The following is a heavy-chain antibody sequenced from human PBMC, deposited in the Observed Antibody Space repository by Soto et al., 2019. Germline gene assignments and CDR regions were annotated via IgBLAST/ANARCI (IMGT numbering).Heavy chain of an antibody. Sequence: GGSLRLSCAASGFTFSSYGTHWVRQAPGKGLEWVAVISYDGSNKYYADSVKGRFTISRDNSKNTLYLQMNSLRAEDTAVYYCAKEGPFLEWLYWGQGTLVTVSS. CDR2: ISYDGSNK. CDR3: AKEGPFLEWLY. V-gene: IGHV3-30*18. D-gene: IGHD3-3*01. CDR1: GFTFSSYG. J-gene: IGHJ4*02.